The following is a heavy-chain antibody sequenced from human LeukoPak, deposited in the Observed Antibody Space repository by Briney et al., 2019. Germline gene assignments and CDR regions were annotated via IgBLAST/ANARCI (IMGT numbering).Heavy chain of an antibody. J-gene: IGHJ5*02. CDR3: ARVSRSESAAHP. V-gene: IGHV4-59*08. CDR2: FDYSGYT. CDR1: GGSIIDYS. D-gene: IGHD2-15*01. Sequence: PSETLSLTCTVSGGSIIDYSWSWIRQPPGKGLEWLGYFDYSGYTNYNPSLRSRLTMSVDTPNYQLSLKVRSVTAADTAVYYCARVSRSESAAHPWGQGTLVTVSS.